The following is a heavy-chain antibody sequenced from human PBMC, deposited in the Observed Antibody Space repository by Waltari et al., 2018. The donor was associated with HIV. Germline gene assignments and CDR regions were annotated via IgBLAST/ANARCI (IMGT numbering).Heavy chain of an antibody. J-gene: IGHJ4*02. Sequence: QVQLVQSGAEVKKPGASVKVSCKASGYTFTSYNIYWVRQAPGQGLEWMGWMNPNTGDTADAQKFQGRVTMTRNTSMSTAYMELSSLRSEDTAVYYCARVRRPSGSYYLSYWGQGTLVTVSS. CDR3: ARVRRPSGSYYLSY. CDR1: GYTFTSYN. D-gene: IGHD1-26*01. CDR2: MNPNTGDT. V-gene: IGHV1-8*01.